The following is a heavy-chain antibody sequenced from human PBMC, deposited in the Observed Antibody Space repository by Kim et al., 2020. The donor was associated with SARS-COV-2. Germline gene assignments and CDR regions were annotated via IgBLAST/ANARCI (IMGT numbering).Heavy chain of an antibody. CDR1: GFTFSSYS. D-gene: IGHD3-16*01. V-gene: IGHV3-21*01. CDR3: ARDHRVFGDWFDP. CDR2: ISSSSSYI. Sequence: GGSLRLSCAASGFTFSSYSMNWVRQAPGKGLEWVSSISSSSSYIYYADSVKGRFTISRDNAKNSLYLQMNSLRAEDTAVYYCARDHRVFGDWFDPWGQGTLVTVSS. J-gene: IGHJ5*02.